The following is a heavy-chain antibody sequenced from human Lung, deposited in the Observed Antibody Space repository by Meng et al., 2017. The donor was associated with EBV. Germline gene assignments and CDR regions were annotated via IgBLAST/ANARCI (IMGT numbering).Heavy chain of an antibody. CDR1: GFTFSDYY. D-gene: IGHD6-19*01. CDR3: ARSITMAAPFDF. Sequence: AAPVGSGGGLVKPGRALRLSCAAFGFTFSDYYMRWIRQAPGKGLEWVSYITSSGSSIYYSDSVKGRFTISRDNAKKSLYLQMSSLRAEDTAVYYCARSITMAAPFDFWGQGTLVTASS. CDR2: ITSSGSSI. V-gene: IGHV3-11*01. J-gene: IGHJ4*02.